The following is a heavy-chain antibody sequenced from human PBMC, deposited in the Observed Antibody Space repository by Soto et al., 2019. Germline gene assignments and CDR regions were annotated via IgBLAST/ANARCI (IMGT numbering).Heavy chain of an antibody. V-gene: IGHV1-18*01. CDR1: GYTFTSYG. CDR3: ARVSSSIVVVPDYGMDV. D-gene: IGHD2-15*01. Sequence: ASVKVSCKASGYTFTSYGISWVRQAPGQGLEWMGWISAYNGNTNYAQKLQGRVTMTTDTSTSTAYMELRSLRSDDTAVYYCARVSSSIVVVPDYGMDVWGQGTTVTLSS. CDR2: ISAYNGNT. J-gene: IGHJ6*02.